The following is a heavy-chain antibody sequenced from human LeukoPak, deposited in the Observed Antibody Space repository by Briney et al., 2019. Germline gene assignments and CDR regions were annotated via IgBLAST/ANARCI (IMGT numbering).Heavy chain of an antibody. D-gene: IGHD5-24*01. V-gene: IGHV4-39*07. J-gene: IGHJ4*02. CDR1: GGSISSGSYY. Sequence: SQTLSLTCTVSGGSISSGSYYWSWIRQPPGKGLEWIGEINHSGSTNYNPSLKSRVTISVDTSKNQFSLKLSSVTAADTAVYYCARVNGDDYSIDYWGQGTLVTVSS. CDR2: INHSGST. CDR3: ARVNGDDYSIDY.